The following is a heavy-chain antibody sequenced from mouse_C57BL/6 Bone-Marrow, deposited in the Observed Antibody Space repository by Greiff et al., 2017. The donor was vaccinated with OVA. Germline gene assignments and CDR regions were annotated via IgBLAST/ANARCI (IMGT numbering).Heavy chain of an antibody. J-gene: IGHJ2*01. D-gene: IGHD2-3*01. CDR3: TTIGWLLRDY. V-gene: IGHV14-4*01. Sequence: EVQLQQSGAELVRPGASVTLSRTASGFNIKDAYMHWVKQRPAQGLAWIGWIDPENGDTEYASQFQGKATITADTSSNTAYLQLSSLTSEDTAVYYCTTIGWLLRDYWGQGTTLTVSS. CDR2: IDPENGDT. CDR1: GFNIKDAY.